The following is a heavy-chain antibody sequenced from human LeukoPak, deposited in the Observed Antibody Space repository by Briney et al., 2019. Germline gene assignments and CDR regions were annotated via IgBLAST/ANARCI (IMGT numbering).Heavy chain of an antibody. D-gene: IGHD1-20*01. J-gene: IGHJ4*02. V-gene: IGHV4-38-2*02. CDR2: IYHSGST. CDR1: GYSISSGYY. CDR3: ARDNNWTH. Sequence: SETLSLTCTVSGYSISSGYYWGWIRQSPGKGLEWIGSIYHSGSTYYNPSLKSRVTISVDTSKNQFSLKLSSVTAADTAVYYCARDNNWTHWGQGTLVTVSS.